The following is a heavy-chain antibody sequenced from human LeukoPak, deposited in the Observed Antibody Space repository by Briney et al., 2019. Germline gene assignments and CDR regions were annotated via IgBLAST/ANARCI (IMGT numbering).Heavy chain of an antibody. CDR3: AKSEAEGGAGDYIEV. D-gene: IGHD1-14*01. Sequence: GSLRLSCAASGFTFSRHGMHWVRQAPGKGLEWLAVIWYDGRSKYYGDSVEGRFTISRDDFENTLYLQMNSLKAEDTAMYFCAKSEAEGGAGDYIEVWGKGTTVTVSS. J-gene: IGHJ6*03. CDR2: IWYDGRSK. V-gene: IGHV3-33*06. CDR1: GFTFSRHG.